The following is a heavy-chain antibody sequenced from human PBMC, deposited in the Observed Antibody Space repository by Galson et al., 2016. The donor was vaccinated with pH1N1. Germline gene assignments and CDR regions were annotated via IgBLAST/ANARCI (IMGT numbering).Heavy chain of an antibody. V-gene: IGHV5-51*01. Sequence: QSGAEVKKPGESLKISCKGSGYSFTSYWIGWVRQMPGKGLEWMGIIYPDHSDASYSPSFQGQVTISADKSISTAYLQWSSLKASDTAIYYCARFLYGDYVGYFDYWGQGTLVTVSS. J-gene: IGHJ4*02. D-gene: IGHD4-17*01. CDR2: IYPDHSDA. CDR3: ARFLYGDYVGYFDY. CDR1: GYSFTSYW.